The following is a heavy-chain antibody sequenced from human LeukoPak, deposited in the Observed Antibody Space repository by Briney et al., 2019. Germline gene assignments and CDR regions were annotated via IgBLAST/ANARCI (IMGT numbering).Heavy chain of an antibody. CDR1: GSTFSNYG. V-gene: IGHV3-30*03. CDR3: AAPGYYVSDY. J-gene: IGHJ4*02. D-gene: IGHD1-26*01. Sequence: GGSLRLSCAASGSTFSNYGMHWVRQAPGKGLEWVALISNDGSEKYYVDSVKGRFTISRDNAKNSLYLQMNSLRAEDTAVYYCAAPGYYVSDYWGQGTLVTVSS. CDR2: ISNDGSEK.